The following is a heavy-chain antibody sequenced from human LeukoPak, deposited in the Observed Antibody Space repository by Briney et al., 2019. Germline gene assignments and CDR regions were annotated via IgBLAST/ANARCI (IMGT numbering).Heavy chain of an antibody. CDR1: GFTFINYG. CDR2: VWYDGNNK. Sequence: GGSLRLSCAASGFTFINYGMYWVRQAPGKGLEWVATVWYDGNNKYYADSVRGRFTISRDNSKNMVFLHMNSLRVEDTAIYYCARDPDRSGFDFWGQGTLLTVSS. V-gene: IGHV3-33*07. D-gene: IGHD1-14*01. CDR3: ARDPDRSGFDF. J-gene: IGHJ4*02.